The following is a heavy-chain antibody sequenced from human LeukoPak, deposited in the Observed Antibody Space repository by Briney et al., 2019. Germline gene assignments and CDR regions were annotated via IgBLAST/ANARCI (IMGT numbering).Heavy chain of an antibody. CDR1: GFTFINYG. CDR2: VWYDGNNK. Sequence: GGSLRLSCAASGFTFINYGMYWVRQAPGKGLEWVATVWYDGNNKYYADSVRGRFTISRDNSKNMVFLHMNSLRVEDTAIYYCARDPDRSGFDFWGQGTLLTVSS. V-gene: IGHV3-33*07. D-gene: IGHD1-14*01. CDR3: ARDPDRSGFDF. J-gene: IGHJ4*02.